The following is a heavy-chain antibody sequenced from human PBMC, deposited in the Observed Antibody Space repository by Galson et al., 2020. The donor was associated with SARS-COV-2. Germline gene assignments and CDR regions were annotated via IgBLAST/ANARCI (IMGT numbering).Heavy chain of an antibody. D-gene: IGHD3-22*01. J-gene: IGHJ4*02. Sequence: SGPTLVKPTQTLTLTCPFSGFSLSTTPVGVAWIRQPPGKALEWLALIYWDDDKRYSPSLKSRLTITKDTSKNQVVLTMTNMDPVDTDTYFCGGRTTWLQFDYWGQGSLVIVSS. CDR1: GFSLSTTPVG. V-gene: IGHV2-5*02. CDR3: GGRTTWLQFDY. CDR2: IYWDDDK.